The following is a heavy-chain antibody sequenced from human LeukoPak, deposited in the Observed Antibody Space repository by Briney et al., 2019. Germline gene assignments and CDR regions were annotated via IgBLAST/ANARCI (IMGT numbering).Heavy chain of an antibody. D-gene: IGHD2-2*01. J-gene: IGHJ3*02. Sequence: GGSLRLSCAASGFTFSSYSMNWVRQAPGKGLAWVSSISSSSYVNYADSVRGRFTISRDNAKNSLYLQMNSLRAEDTAVYYCARESCSSTSCSDAFDIWGQGTMVTVSS. CDR1: GFTFSSYS. CDR2: ISSSSYV. V-gene: IGHV3-21*01. CDR3: ARESCSSTSCSDAFDI.